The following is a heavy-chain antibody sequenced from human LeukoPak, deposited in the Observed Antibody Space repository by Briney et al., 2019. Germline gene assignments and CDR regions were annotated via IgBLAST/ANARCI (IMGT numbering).Heavy chain of an antibody. J-gene: IGHJ6*03. D-gene: IGHD2-2*01. CDR1: GGSISSGGYY. CDR2: IYYSGST. V-gene: IGHV4-31*03. CDR3: ARSYCSSTSCSPYYYYYMDV. Sequence: SETLSLTCTVSGGSISSGGYYWSWIRQHPGKGLGWIGYIYYSGSTYYNPSLKSRVTISVDTSKNQFSLKLSSVTAADTAVYYCARSYCSSTSCSPYYYYYMDVWGKGTTVTVSS.